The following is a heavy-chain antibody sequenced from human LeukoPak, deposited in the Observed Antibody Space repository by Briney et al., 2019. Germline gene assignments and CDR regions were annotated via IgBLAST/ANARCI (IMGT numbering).Heavy chain of an antibody. J-gene: IGHJ3*02. D-gene: IGHD6-19*01. CDR1: GGTFSSYA. Sequence: ASVKVSCKASGGTFSSYAISWVRQAPGQGLEWMGGIIPIFGTANYAQKFQGRVTITADESTSTAYMELSSLRSEDTAVYYCARDHGQWPLRADAFDIWGQGTMVTVSS. CDR3: ARDHGQWPLRADAFDI. CDR2: IIPIFGTA. V-gene: IGHV1-69*13.